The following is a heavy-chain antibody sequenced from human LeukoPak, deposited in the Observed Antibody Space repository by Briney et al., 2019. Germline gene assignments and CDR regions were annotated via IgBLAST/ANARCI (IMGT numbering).Heavy chain of an antibody. CDR1: GFTFSSYA. Sequence: PGGSLRLSCAASGFTFSSYAMSWVRQAPGKGLEWVSAISGSGGSTYYADSVKGRFTISRDNSKNTLYLQMNSLRAEDTAVYYCARAEYSSSWYVPSSPFDYWGQGTLVTVSS. V-gene: IGHV3-23*01. D-gene: IGHD6-13*01. CDR2: ISGSGGST. J-gene: IGHJ4*02. CDR3: ARAEYSSSWYVPSSPFDY.